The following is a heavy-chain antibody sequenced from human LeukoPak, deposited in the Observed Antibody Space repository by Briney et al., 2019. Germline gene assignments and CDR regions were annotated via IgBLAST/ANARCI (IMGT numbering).Heavy chain of an antibody. CDR3: ARDGHYGSGAMGYFDN. Sequence: GGSLRLSCTASGFTFDKYAMEWVRQAPGKGLEWVAVISANGSNKYYGASVRGRFTISRDNSKNTIYLQMNDVRPEDTAIYYCARDGHYGSGAMGYFDNWGQGTLVTVSS. CDR2: ISANGSNK. CDR1: GFTFDKYA. D-gene: IGHD3-10*01. V-gene: IGHV3-30*04. J-gene: IGHJ4*02.